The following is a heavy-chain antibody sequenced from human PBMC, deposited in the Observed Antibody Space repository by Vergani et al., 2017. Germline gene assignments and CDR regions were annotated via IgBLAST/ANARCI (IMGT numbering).Heavy chain of an antibody. Sequence: EVQLVESGGALIQPGGSLRLSCAASGFTVSNNYMNWVRRAPGKGLEWVSVIYSGGSTYYADSVKGRFTISRDNSKNTLYLQMNSLRAEDTAVYYCARGLRYRSGWYYFDYWGQGTLVTVSS. V-gene: IGHV3-53*01. CDR3: ARGLRYRSGWYYFDY. D-gene: IGHD6-19*01. CDR2: IYSGGST. CDR1: GFTVSNNY. J-gene: IGHJ4*02.